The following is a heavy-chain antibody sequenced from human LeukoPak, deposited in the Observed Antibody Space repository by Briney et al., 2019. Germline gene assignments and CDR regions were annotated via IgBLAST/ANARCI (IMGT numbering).Heavy chain of an antibody. Sequence: GGSLRLSCAASGFTFSNYAIYWVRRAPGKGLEWVSVISTDGNYKYYADSVKGRFAVSRDNSKNMLYLQMNSLSADDTAVYYCARRPVAAIKGYFDSWGQGALVTVSS. CDR3: ARRPVAAIKGYFDS. CDR1: GFTFSNYA. CDR2: ISTDGNYK. D-gene: IGHD5-24*01. J-gene: IGHJ4*02. V-gene: IGHV3-30*09.